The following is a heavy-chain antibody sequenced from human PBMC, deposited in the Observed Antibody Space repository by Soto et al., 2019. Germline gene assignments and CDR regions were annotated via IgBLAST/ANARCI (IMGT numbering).Heavy chain of an antibody. D-gene: IGHD6-6*01. CDR1: GFSLNSSGVG. Sequence: SGPTLVNPTQTLTLTCTFSGFSLNSSGVGVGWIRQPPGKALEWLALIYWNDEMHYSPSLKSRLTITEDASKHQVVLTVTNMDPVDTATYYCAHRRFAKYSSLPADFDFWGQGILLTVSS. J-gene: IGHJ4*02. CDR3: AHRRFAKYSSLPADFDF. V-gene: IGHV2-5*01. CDR2: IYWNDEM.